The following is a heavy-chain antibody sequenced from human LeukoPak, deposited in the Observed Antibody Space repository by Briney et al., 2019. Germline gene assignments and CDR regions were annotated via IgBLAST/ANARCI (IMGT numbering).Heavy chain of an antibody. CDR1: GFTFSTYW. J-gene: IGHJ4*02. Sequence: GGSLRLSCAASGFTFSTYWMHWVRQAPGKGLDWVSAIYSGGSTYYADSVKGRFTISRDNSKNTLYLQMNSLGAEDTAVYYCARSLRYSGNYSNWGQGTLVTVSS. D-gene: IGHD1-26*01. V-gene: IGHV3-53*01. CDR3: ARSLRYSGNYSN. CDR2: IYSGGST.